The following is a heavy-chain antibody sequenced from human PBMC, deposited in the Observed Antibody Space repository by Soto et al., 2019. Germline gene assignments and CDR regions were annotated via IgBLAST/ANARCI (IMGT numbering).Heavy chain of an antibody. CDR3: ARGALAYYYDSSGFTALFDP. V-gene: IGHV4-59*01. CDR2: IYYSGST. CDR1: GGSISSYY. J-gene: IGHJ5*02. D-gene: IGHD3-22*01. Sequence: SETLSLTCTVSGGSISSYYWSWIRQPPGKGLEWIGYIYYSGSTNYNPSLKSRVTISVDTSKNQFSLKLSSVTAADTAVYYCARGALAYYYDSSGFTALFDPWGQGTLVTVSS.